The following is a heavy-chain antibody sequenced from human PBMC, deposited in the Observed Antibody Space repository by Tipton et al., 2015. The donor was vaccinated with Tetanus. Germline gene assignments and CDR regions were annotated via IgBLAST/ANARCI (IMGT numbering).Heavy chain of an antibody. CDR1: GDSVSSNSAA. CDR2: TYYRSKWYS. J-gene: IGHJ4*02. Sequence: LVKPSQTLSLTCAISGDSVSSNSAAWNWIRQSPSRGLEWLGRTYYRSKWYSDYAVSVRSRITINPDTSKNQFSLHLTSVTAADTAVYYCARGWGSSWYYFDNWGQGTLVTVSS. V-gene: IGHV6-1*01. D-gene: IGHD6-13*01. CDR3: ARGWGSSWYYFDN.